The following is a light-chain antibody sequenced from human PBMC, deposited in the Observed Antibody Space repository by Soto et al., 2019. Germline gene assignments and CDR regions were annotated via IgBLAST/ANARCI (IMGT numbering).Light chain of an antibody. CDR1: SSDVGGYNF. CDR3: SSCTSSSTLV. CDR2: DVT. Sequence: QSVLTQPASVSGSPGQSITISCTGTSSDVGGYNFVSWYQQHPGKAPKLMIYDVTNRPSGVSNRFSGSKSGNTASLTISGLQAEDEADYYCSSCTSSSTLVFGGGTKLIVL. V-gene: IGLV2-14*01. J-gene: IGLJ2*01.